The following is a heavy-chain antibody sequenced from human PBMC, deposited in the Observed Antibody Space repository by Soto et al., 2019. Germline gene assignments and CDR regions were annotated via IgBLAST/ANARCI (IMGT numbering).Heavy chain of an antibody. J-gene: IGHJ4*02. CDR2: ISWNSGSI. Sequence: GGSLRLSCAASGFTFDDYAMHWVRQAPGKGLEWVSGISWNSGSIGYADSVKGRFTISRDNAKNSLYLQMNSLRAEDTALYYCAKDQGRFCSSTSCPLGYWGQGTLVTVSS. V-gene: IGHV3-9*01. CDR1: GFTFDDYA. D-gene: IGHD2-2*01. CDR3: AKDQGRFCSSTSCPLGY.